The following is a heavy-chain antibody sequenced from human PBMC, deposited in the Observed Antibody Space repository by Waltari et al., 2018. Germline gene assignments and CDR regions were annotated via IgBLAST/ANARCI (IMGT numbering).Heavy chain of an antibody. CDR3: ARAVAVALFDY. CDR2: INHSGST. CDR1: GGSFSGYY. Sequence: QVQLQQWGAGLLKPSETLSLTCAVYGGSFSGYYWSWIRQPPGKGLEWIGEINHSGSTNYNPSLKSRVTISVDTSKNQFSLKLSSVTAADTAVYYCARAVAVALFDYWGQGTLVTVSS. V-gene: IGHV4-34*01. D-gene: IGHD6-19*01. J-gene: IGHJ4*02.